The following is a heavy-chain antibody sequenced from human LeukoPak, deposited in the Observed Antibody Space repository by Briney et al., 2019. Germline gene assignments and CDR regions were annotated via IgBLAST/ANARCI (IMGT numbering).Heavy chain of an antibody. V-gene: IGHV3-49*03. Sequence: GGSLRLSCTASGFTFGDYALSWFRQAPGKGLEWLSFIRSKDHGGTTEYAASVEGRFTISRDDSNSIAYLQMNSLIIEDTAVYFCTRDPHYYHGNPHDFWGQGTRVTVSS. J-gene: IGHJ4*02. CDR3: TRDPHYYHGNPHDF. CDR1: GFTFGDYA. CDR2: IRSKDHGGTT. D-gene: IGHD4-23*01.